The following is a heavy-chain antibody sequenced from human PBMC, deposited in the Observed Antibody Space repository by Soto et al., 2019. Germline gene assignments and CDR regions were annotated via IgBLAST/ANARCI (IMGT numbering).Heavy chain of an antibody. V-gene: IGHV3-9*01. CDR3: AKERGLVLSFYFGY. Sequence: EVQLVESGGGLVQPGRSLRLSCAASGFTFDDYAMHWVRQAPGKGLEWVSGISWNSGSIGYADSVKGRFTISRDNAKNSLYLQMNSLRAEDTVLYYCAKERGLVLSFYFGYWGQGTLVTVSP. CDR1: GFTFDDYA. CDR2: ISWNSGSI. J-gene: IGHJ4*02. D-gene: IGHD6-19*01.